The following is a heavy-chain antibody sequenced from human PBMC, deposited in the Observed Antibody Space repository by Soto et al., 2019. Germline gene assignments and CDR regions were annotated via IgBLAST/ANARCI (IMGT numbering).Heavy chain of an antibody. D-gene: IGHD5-12*01. CDR3: GRGRSGQIVVFY. CDR1: GYTFTGHY. V-gene: IGHV1-2*02. CDR2: IGPESGAT. Sequence: ASVKVSCKASGYTFTGHYMHWVRQAPEQVPEWMGEIGPESGATRYAQKFQGRVTMTMDMSITTVYMELSNLSPDDTAVYYCGRGRSGQIVVFYWGQGTQVTVSS. J-gene: IGHJ4*02.